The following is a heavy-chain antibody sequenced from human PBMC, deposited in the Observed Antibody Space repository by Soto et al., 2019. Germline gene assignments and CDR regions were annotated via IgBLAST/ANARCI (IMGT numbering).Heavy chain of an antibody. J-gene: IGHJ6*02. CDR1: GYTFTSYG. D-gene: IGHD3-3*01. Sequence: QVRLVQSGAEVKKPGASVKVSCKAFGYTFTSYGISWVRQAPGQGLEWMGWISAYNGNTNYAQKLQGRVTMTTDTSTSTAYMELRSLRSDDTAVYYCARDQGAADGAGYDFWSGRYGMDVWGQGTTVTVSS. CDR2: ISAYNGNT. V-gene: IGHV1-18*04. CDR3: ARDQGAADGAGYDFWSGRYGMDV.